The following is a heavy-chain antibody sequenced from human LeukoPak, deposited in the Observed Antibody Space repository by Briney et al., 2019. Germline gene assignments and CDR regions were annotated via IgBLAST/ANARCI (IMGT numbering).Heavy chain of an antibody. CDR2: ISQSGIS. CDR3: ARKWDYDPLTGYYDWYFDL. CDR1: GATFSGYH. V-gene: IGHV4-34*01. J-gene: IGHJ2*01. D-gene: IGHD3-9*01. Sequence: SETLSLTCAVPGATFSGYHWSWIRQPPGKGLEWIAEISQSGISNFNPSLKSRVTMSLDTSKVQISLELNSVTAADTAVYFCARKWDYDPLTGYYDWYFDLWGRGTLVTVSS.